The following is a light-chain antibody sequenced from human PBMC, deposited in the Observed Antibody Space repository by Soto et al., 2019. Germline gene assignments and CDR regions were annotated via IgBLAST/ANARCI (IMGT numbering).Light chain of an antibody. J-gene: IGKJ1*01. CDR2: GAS. V-gene: IGKV3-15*01. CDR1: QSVSSN. Sequence: IVMRQSPATLSVNPGERATLSCRASQSVSSNLAWYQQKPGQAPRLLIYGASTRATGIPARFSGSGSGTEFTLTISSLQSEDFAVYYCQQYNNWPQTFGQGTNVDNK. CDR3: QQYNNWPQT.